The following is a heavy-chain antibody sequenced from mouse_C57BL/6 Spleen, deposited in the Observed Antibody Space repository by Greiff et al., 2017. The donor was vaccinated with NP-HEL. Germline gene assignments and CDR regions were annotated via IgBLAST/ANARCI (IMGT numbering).Heavy chain of an antibody. V-gene: IGHV1-18*01. J-gene: IGHJ4*01. CDR1: GYTFTDYN. CDR3: ARGGTMVTTSAMDY. CDR2: INPNNGGT. D-gene: IGHD2-2*01. Sequence: EVQLQESGPELVKPGASVKIPCKASGYTFTDYNMDWVKQSHGKSLEWIGDINPNNGGTIYNQKFKGKATLTVDKSSSTAYMELRSLTSEDTAVYYCARGGTMVTTSAMDYWGQGTSVTVSS.